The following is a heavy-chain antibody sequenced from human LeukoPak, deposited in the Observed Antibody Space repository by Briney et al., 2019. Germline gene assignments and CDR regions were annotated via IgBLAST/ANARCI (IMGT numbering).Heavy chain of an antibody. CDR3: ARERDYYGSGSYFGDFDY. Sequence: GGSLRLSCAASGFTFSSHSMNWVRQAPGKGLEWVSSISSSSSYIYYADSVKGRFTISRDNAKNSLYLQMNSLRAEDTAVYYCARERDYYGSGSYFGDFDYWGQGTLVTVSS. D-gene: IGHD3-10*01. J-gene: IGHJ4*02. CDR1: GFTFSSHS. CDR2: ISSSSSYI. V-gene: IGHV3-21*01.